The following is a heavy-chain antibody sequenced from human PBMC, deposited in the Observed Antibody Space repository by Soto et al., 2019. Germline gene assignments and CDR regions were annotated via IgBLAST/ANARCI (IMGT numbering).Heavy chain of an antibody. V-gene: IGHV4-31*03. D-gene: IGHD3-10*01. Sequence: QVQLQESGPGLVKPSQTLSLTCTVSGGSISSGGYYWSWIRQHPGKGLEWIGYIYYSGSTYYNPSLKSRVTIPVDTSKNQFSLKLSSVTAADTAVYYCARALPRDVFLWFGEFPYGMDVWGQGTTVTVSS. CDR3: ARALPRDVFLWFGEFPYGMDV. CDR2: IYYSGST. J-gene: IGHJ6*02. CDR1: GGSISSGGYY.